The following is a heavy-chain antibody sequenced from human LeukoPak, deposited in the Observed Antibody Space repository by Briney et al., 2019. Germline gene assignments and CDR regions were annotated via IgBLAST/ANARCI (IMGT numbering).Heavy chain of an antibody. D-gene: IGHD3-22*01. V-gene: IGHV1-2*06. CDR3: ARGPKTYYYDSSGYYYY. CDR2: INPNSGGT. CDR1: GYTFTGYY. J-gene: IGHJ4*02. Sequence: ASVKVSCKASGYTFTGYYMHWVRQAPGQGLEWMGRINPNSGGTNYAQKFQGRVTTTRDTSISTAYMELSRLRSDDTAVYYCARGPKTYYYDSSGYYYYWGQGTLVTVSS.